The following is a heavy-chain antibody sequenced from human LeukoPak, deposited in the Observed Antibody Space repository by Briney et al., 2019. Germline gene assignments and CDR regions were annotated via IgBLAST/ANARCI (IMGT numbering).Heavy chain of an antibody. CDR3: ARDHGYYDILTGYLGY. Sequence: ASVKVSCKASGYTFTSYGISWVRQAPGQGLEWMGWISAYSGNTNYAQKLQGRVTMTTDTSTSTAYMELRSLRSDDTAVYYCARDHGYYDILTGYLGYWGQGTLVTVSS. CDR1: GYTFTSYG. J-gene: IGHJ4*02. V-gene: IGHV1-18*01. D-gene: IGHD3-9*01. CDR2: ISAYSGNT.